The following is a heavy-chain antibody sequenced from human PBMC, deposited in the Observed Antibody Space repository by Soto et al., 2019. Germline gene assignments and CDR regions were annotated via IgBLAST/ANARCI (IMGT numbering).Heavy chain of an antibody. CDR1: GFTFSSYG. Sequence: QVQLVESGGGVVQPGRSLRLSCAASGFTFSSYGMHWVRQAPGKGLEWVAVIWYDGSNKYYADSVKGRFTISRDNSKNTLYLQMNSLRAEDTAVYYCARCMSGYYYGMDVWGQGTTVTVSS. D-gene: IGHD3-3*01. CDR3: ARCMSGYYYGMDV. V-gene: IGHV3-33*01. CDR2: IWYDGSNK. J-gene: IGHJ6*02.